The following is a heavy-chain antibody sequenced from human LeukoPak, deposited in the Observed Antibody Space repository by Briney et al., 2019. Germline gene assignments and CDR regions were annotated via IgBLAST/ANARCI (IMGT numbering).Heavy chain of an antibody. V-gene: IGHV4-34*01. CDR3: ARVTVSWGRPYYFDY. CDR2: INHSGST. J-gene: IGHJ4*02. D-gene: IGHD3-16*01. CDR1: GGSFSGYY. Sequence: SETLSLTCAVYGGSFSGYYWSWIRQPPGKGLEWIGEINHSGSTNYDPSLKSRVTILVDTSKNQFSLKLSSVTAADTAVYYCARVTVSWGRPYYFDYWGQGTLVTVSS.